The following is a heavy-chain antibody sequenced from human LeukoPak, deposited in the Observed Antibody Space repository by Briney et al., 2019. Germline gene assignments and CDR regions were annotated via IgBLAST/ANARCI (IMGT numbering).Heavy chain of an antibody. CDR3: ARRITIPSYYMDV. J-gene: IGHJ6*03. D-gene: IGHD3-9*01. Sequence: SETLSLTCAVYGGSFSGYYWSWIRQPPGKGLEWIGEINHSGSTNYNPSLKSRVTISVDTSKNQFSLKLSSVTAADTAVYYCARRITIPSYYMDVWGKGTTVTISS. CDR2: INHSGST. V-gene: IGHV4-34*01. CDR1: GGSFSGYY.